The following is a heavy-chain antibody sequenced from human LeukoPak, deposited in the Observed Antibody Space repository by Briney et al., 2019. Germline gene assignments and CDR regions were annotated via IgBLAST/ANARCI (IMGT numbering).Heavy chain of an antibody. Sequence: ASVKVSCKASGYTFTGYYMHWVRQAPGQGLEWMGWINPNSGGTNYAQKFQGRVTMTRDTSISTAYMELSRLRSDDTAVYYCARHIKTGIAVAGNYWGQGTLVTVSS. V-gene: IGHV1-2*02. CDR2: INPNSGGT. CDR3: ARHIKTGIAVAGNY. D-gene: IGHD6-19*01. CDR1: GYTFTGYY. J-gene: IGHJ4*02.